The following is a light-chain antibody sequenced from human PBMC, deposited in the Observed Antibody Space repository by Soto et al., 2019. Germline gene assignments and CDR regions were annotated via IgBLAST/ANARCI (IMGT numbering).Light chain of an antibody. V-gene: IGLV2-11*01. CDR3: CSYAGSYTYV. J-gene: IGLJ1*01. Sequence: QSVLTQPRSVSGSPGQSVTISFTGTSSDVGTYKYVSWYQNQPGTAPKLIIYDVTKRPSGVPDRFSGSKSGDTASLTISGLQAEDEADYYCCSYAGSYTYVFGTGTKVTVL. CDR1: SSDVGTYKY. CDR2: DVT.